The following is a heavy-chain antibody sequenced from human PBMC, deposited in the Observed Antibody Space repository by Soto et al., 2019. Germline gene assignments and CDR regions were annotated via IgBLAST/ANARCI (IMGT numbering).Heavy chain of an antibody. CDR2: ICGSGGST. D-gene: IGHD2-15*01. V-gene: IGHV3-23*01. Sequence: GGSLRLSCAASGFTFSSYAMSWVRQAPGKGMEWVAAICGSGGSTYYADSVKGRFTISRDNSKNTLYLQMNSLRAEDAAVYYCAKDLVGSNADYFDYWGQGTLVTVSS. CDR1: GFTFSSYA. J-gene: IGHJ4*02. CDR3: AKDLVGSNADYFDY.